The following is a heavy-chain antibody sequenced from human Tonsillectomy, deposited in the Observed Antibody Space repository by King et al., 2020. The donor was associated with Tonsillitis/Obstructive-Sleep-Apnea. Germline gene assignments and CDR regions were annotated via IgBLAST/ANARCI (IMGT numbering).Heavy chain of an antibody. Sequence: QLVQSGSVLKKPGASVKVSCKASGYTFTSYAMNWVRQAPVQGLEWMGWINTNTWNPTYAQGFTGRFVFSLDTSVSTAYLQISSLKAADTAVYYCARDHRSGYDYWGQGTLVTVAS. CDR1: GYTFTSYA. V-gene: IGHV7-4-1*02. CDR2: INTNTWNP. J-gene: IGHJ4*02. CDR3: ARDHRSGYDY. D-gene: IGHD3-22*01.